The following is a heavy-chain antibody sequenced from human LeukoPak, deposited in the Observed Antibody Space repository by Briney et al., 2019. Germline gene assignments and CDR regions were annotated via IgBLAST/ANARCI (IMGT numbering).Heavy chain of an antibody. D-gene: IGHD6-19*01. CDR3: ARSSSGWSAAGFDP. CDR1: GGSFSGYY. CDR2: IYYSGST. J-gene: IGHJ5*02. Sequence: SETLSLTCAVYGGSFSGYYWSWIRQPPGKGLEWIGYIYYSGSTNYNPSLKSRVTISVDTSKNQFSLKLSSVTAADTAVYYCARSSSGWSAAGFDPWGQGTLVTVSS. V-gene: IGHV4-59*01.